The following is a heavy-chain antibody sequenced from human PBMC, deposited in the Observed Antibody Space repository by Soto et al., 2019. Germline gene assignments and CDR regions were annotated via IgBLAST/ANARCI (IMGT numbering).Heavy chain of an antibody. Sequence: PSETLSLTCTVSGGSISSGDYYWSWIRQPPGKGLEWIGYIYYSGSTYYNPSLKSRVTISVDTSKNQFSLKLSSVTAADTAVYYCARAEATVTTYYYYYYGMDVWGQGTLVTVSS. CDR2: IYYSGST. CDR1: GGSISSGDYY. D-gene: IGHD4-17*01. CDR3: ARAEATVTTYYYYYYGMDV. V-gene: IGHV4-30-4*01. J-gene: IGHJ6*02.